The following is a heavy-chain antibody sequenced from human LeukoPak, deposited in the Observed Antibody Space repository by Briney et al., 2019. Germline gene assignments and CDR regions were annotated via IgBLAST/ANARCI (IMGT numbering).Heavy chain of an antibody. D-gene: IGHD3-3*01. CDR3: AREVSTIFGVVIRFSFDY. V-gene: IGHV1-69*04. CDR2: IIPILGIA. CDR1: GGTFSSYA. J-gene: IGHJ4*02. Sequence: VASVKVSCKASGGTFSSYAISWVRQAPGQGLEWMGRIIPILGIANYAQKFQGRGTITADKSTSPAYMELSSLRSEDTAVYYCAREVSTIFGVVIRFSFDYWGQGTLVTVSS.